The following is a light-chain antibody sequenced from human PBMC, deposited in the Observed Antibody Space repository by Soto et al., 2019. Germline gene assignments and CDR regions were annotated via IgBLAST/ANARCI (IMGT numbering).Light chain of an antibody. CDR2: NAS. Sequence: DIQMTQSPSTLSASVGDRVTITCRASQSIDKWLAWYQQKPGKAPKLLIYNASLLQSGVPSRFSGSGSGTEFTLTISSLQPDDVGSYFCQQYNRFSWTFGQGTKVEIK. CDR3: QQYNRFSWT. J-gene: IGKJ1*01. V-gene: IGKV1-5*03. CDR1: QSIDKW.